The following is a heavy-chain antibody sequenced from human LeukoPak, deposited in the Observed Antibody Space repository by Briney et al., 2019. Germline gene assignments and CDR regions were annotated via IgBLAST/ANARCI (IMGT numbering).Heavy chain of an antibody. CDR3: ARHLVVRGVITYFDY. J-gene: IGHJ4*02. D-gene: IGHD3-10*01. Sequence: PGESLKISCKGSGYTFTSYWIVWVRQMPGKGPEWMGMIFPGDSDTKYSPSFEGQITISAHKSLSPAYRPCGSLKASATAMYYCARHLVVRGVITYFDYWGQGTLVTVSS. V-gene: IGHV5-51*01. CDR1: GYTFTSYW. CDR2: IFPGDSDT.